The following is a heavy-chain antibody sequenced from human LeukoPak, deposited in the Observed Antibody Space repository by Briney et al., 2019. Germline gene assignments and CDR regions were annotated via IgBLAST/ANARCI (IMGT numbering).Heavy chain of an antibody. CDR2: ISSSSSYI. Sequence: GGSLRPSCAASGFTFSSYSMNWVRQAPGKGLEWVSSISSSSSYIYYADSVKGRFTISRDNAKNSLYLQMNSLRAEDTAVYYCARQGLTIAVADYWGQGTLVTVSS. J-gene: IGHJ4*02. D-gene: IGHD6-19*01. CDR1: GFTFSSYS. V-gene: IGHV3-21*04. CDR3: ARQGLTIAVADY.